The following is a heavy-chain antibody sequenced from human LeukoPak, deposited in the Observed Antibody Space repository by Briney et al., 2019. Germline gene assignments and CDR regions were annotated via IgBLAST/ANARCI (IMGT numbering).Heavy chain of an antibody. CDR3: ARRTFPLYFDY. J-gene: IGHJ4*02. CDR2: FSYSGST. CDR1: GGSISSSPYY. Sequence: PSETLSLTCTVSGGSISSSPYYWDWIRQPPGKGLERIGSFSYSGSTYYNPSLKSRVTISVDTSKNQFSLRLSSVTAAGTAMFYCARRTFPLYFDYWGQGTLVTVSS. D-gene: IGHD2/OR15-2a*01. V-gene: IGHV4-39*01.